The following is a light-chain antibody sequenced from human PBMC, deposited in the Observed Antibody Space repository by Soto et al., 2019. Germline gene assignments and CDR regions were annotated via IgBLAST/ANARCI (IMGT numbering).Light chain of an antibody. CDR1: QSVSSSS. CDR3: QVSGRSALYT. CDR2: GAS. V-gene: IGKV3-20*01. Sequence: EIVLTQSPGTLSLSPGERATLSCRASQSVSSSSLAWYQQKRGQAPRLLIYGASSRDTGIPDRFSGGGSGTGFTLTISSLEPEDFAVYYGQVSGRSALYTFGQGARLEIK. J-gene: IGKJ2*01.